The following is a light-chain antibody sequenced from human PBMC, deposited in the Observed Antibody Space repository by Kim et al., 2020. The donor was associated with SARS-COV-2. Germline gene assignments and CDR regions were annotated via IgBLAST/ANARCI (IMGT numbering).Light chain of an antibody. CDR1: QTISSY. CDR2: TAS. V-gene: IGKV1-39*01. Sequence: SASGGDRVTTAFRESQTISSYLSSYQKKPGKAPKLLIYTASTLQSGVPSRFSGSGSGTDFALTISSLQPEDFATYYCQQSSSPPYTFGQGTKLEI. J-gene: IGKJ2*01. CDR3: QQSSSPPYT.